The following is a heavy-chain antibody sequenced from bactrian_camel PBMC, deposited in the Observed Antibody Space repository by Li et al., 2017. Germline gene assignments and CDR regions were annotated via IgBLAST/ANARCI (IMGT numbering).Heavy chain of an antibody. J-gene: IGHJ4*01. D-gene: IGHD2*01. CDR1: AYTPANVR. V-gene: IGHV3S53*01. Sequence: HVQLVESGGGSVQAGGSLRLSCAFDAYTPANVRMAWFRQAPGKEREGVASLASDGSSIYANSLKGRFSISKDSARNWQDLQMDSLEPGDTARYYCAADRRRHGPPSLRPGDYSVWGQGTQVTVS. CDR3: AADRRRHGPPSLRPGDYSV. CDR2: LASDGSS.